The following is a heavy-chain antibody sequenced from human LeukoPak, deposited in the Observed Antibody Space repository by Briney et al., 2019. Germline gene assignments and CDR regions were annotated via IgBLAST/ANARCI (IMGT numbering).Heavy chain of an antibody. CDR3: ARETSGSYFPNAFDI. J-gene: IGHJ3*02. CDR1: GGSFSGYY. Sequence: PSETLSLTCAVYGGSFSGYYWSWIRQPPGKGLEWIGEINHSGSTNYNPSLKSRVTISVDTSKNQFSLKLSSVTAADTAVYYCARETSGSYFPNAFDIWGQGTMVTVSS. CDR2: INHSGST. V-gene: IGHV4-34*01. D-gene: IGHD1-26*01.